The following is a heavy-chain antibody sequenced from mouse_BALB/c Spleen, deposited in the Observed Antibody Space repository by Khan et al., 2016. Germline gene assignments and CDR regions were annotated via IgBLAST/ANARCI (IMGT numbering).Heavy chain of an antibody. CDR1: GYTFTDYA. D-gene: IGHD3-2*02. CDR2: ISTYYGDA. V-gene: IGHV1S137*01. Sequence: QVQLQQSGAELVRPGVSVKISCKGSGYTFTDYAMHWVKQSHAKSLEWIGVISTYYGDASYNQKFKGKATMTVDKSSSTAYMELARLTSEDPAIYYCARSRGQAGYFDVWGAGTTVTVSS. J-gene: IGHJ1*01. CDR3: ARSRGQAGYFDV.